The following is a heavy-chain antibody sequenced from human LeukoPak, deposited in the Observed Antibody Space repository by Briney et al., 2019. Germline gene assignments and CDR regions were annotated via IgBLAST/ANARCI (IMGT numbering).Heavy chain of an antibody. CDR2: IYYSEST. D-gene: IGHD2-15*01. V-gene: IGHV4-59*01. J-gene: IGHJ4*02. CDR3: ARGPLRHYFDF. CDR1: GGSLSNYY. Sequence: SETLSLSCYVSGGSLSNYYWNWIRQPAGEGLEWVGFIYYSESTNYNSSLKSRVTISLDTSKNQFSLKLSSVTAADTAVYYCARGPLRHYFDFWGQGTLVTVSS.